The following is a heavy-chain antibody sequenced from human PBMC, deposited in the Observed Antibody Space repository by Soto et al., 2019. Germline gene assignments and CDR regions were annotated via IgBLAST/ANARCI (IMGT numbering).Heavy chain of an antibody. D-gene: IGHD2-15*01. CDR2: IYYSGST. J-gene: IGHJ4*02. CDR1: GGSISSSSYY. V-gene: IGHV4-39*01. Sequence: QLQLQESGPGLVKPSETLSLTCTVSGGSISSSSYYWGWIRQPPGKGLEWIGSIYYSGSTYYNPSLKSRVTISVDTSKNQFSLKLSSVTAADTAVYYCATRHCSGGSCFDYWGQGTLVTVSS. CDR3: ATRHCSGGSCFDY.